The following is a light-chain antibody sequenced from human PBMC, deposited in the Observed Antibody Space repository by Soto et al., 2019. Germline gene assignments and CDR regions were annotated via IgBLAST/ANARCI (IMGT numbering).Light chain of an antibody. CDR3: QSYDSSLSVV. V-gene: IGLV1-40*01. CDR2: GNS. Sequence: QPVLTQPPSVSGAPGQRGTISCTGSSSNIGAGYDVHWYQPLPGTAPKLLIYGNSNRPSGVPDRFSGSKSGTSASRAITGLQAEDEADYYCQSYDSSLSVVFGGGTQLTVL. J-gene: IGLJ2*01. CDR1: SSNIGAGYD.